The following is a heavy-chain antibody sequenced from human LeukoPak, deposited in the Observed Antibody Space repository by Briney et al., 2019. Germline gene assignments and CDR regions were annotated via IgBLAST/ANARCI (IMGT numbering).Heavy chain of an antibody. CDR1: GFTFSGSA. J-gene: IGHJ4*02. D-gene: IGHD3-10*01. Sequence: GGSLRLSCAASGFTFSGSALHWVRQASGKGLEWVGRIRSTANGYATAYAASLKGRFTISRDDSKNTAYLQMDSLKTEDTAVYYCTGNYYGSGSYADFDYWGQGTLVTVSS. CDR3: TGNYYGSGSYADFDY. CDR2: IRSTANGYAT. V-gene: IGHV3-73*01.